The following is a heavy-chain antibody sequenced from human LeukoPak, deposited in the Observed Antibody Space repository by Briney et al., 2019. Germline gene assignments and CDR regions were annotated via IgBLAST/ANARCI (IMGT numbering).Heavy chain of an antibody. D-gene: IGHD5-18*01. Sequence: PGGSLRLSCAASGFTFSNAWMSWVRQAPGKGLEWVGRIKSKTDGGTTDYAAPVKGRFTISREDSKNTLYLQMNSLKPEDTAVYYCPTAPWIQLWSPLTHDYWGQGTLVTVSS. J-gene: IGHJ4*02. CDR3: PTAPWIQLWSPLTHDY. CDR1: GFTFSNAW. V-gene: IGHV3-15*01. CDR2: IKSKTDGGTT.